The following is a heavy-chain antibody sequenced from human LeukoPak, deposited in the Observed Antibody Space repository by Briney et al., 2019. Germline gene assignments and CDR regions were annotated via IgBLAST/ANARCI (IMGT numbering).Heavy chain of an antibody. CDR2: IKQDGSEK. D-gene: IGHD3-3*01. J-gene: IGHJ4*02. Sequence: GGSLRLSCAASGFTFSSYWMSWVRQAPGKGLAWVANIKQDGSEKYYVDSVKGRFTISRDNVKNSLYLQMNSLRAEDTAVYYCARDISPYDFWSGSSGSFDYWGQGTLVTVSS. V-gene: IGHV3-7*01. CDR3: ARDISPYDFWSGSSGSFDY. CDR1: GFTFSSYW.